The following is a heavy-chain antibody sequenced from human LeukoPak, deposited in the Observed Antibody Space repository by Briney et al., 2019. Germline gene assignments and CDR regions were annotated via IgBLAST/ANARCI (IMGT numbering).Heavy chain of an antibody. CDR3: ATDPPPHYGSGSYGD. Sequence: ASVKVSCKASGYTFTSYGISWVRQAPGQGLEWMGWISAYNGNTNYAQKLQGRVTMTTDTSTSTAYMELSSLRSEDTAVYYCATDPPPHYGSGSYGDWGQGTLVTVSS. D-gene: IGHD3-10*01. CDR2: ISAYNGNT. V-gene: IGHV1-18*01. CDR1: GYTFTSYG. J-gene: IGHJ4*02.